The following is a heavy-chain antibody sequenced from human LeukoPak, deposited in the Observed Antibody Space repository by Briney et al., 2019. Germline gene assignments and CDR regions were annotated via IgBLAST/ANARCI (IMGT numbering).Heavy chain of an antibody. CDR2: ISGSGGIT. D-gene: IGHD5-24*01. CDR1: GFTFSSYA. Sequence: GGSLRLSCAASGFTFSSYAMSWVRQAPGKGLECVSGISGSGGITYYADSVKGRFTISRDNSKNTLYLPMNSLRAEDTAVSYCAKGRDGYNDDFDYWGQGTLVTVSS. CDR3: AKGRDGYNDDFDY. V-gene: IGHV3-23*01. J-gene: IGHJ4*02.